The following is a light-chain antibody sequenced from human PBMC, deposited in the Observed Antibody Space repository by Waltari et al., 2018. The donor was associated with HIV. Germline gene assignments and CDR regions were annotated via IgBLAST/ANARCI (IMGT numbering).Light chain of an antibody. Sequence: EIVMTQSPDSLTVSLGERATINCKSIYSLSYSSINKHYLAWYQQKPGQPPKLLIYWASTRVSGVPDRFSGSGSGTDFTLTISSLQAEDVAVYYCQQYYTTPLTFGPGTKVDIK. CDR2: WAS. CDR3: QQYYTTPLT. CDR1: YSLSYSSINKHY. J-gene: IGKJ3*01. V-gene: IGKV4-1*01.